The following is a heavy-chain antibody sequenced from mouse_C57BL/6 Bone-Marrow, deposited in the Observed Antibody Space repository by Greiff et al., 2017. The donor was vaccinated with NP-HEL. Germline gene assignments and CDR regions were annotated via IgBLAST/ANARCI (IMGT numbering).Heavy chain of an antibody. Sequence: QVQLQQSGAELVMPGASVKLSCKASGYTFTSYWMHWVKQRPGQGLEWIGEIDPSDSYTNYNQKFKGKSTLTVDKSSSTAYMQLSSLTSEDSAVYYCARDYYGRSPWFAYWGQGTLVTVSA. V-gene: IGHV1-69*01. D-gene: IGHD1-1*01. CDR1: GYTFTSYW. J-gene: IGHJ3*01. CDR3: ARDYYGRSPWFAY. CDR2: IDPSDSYT.